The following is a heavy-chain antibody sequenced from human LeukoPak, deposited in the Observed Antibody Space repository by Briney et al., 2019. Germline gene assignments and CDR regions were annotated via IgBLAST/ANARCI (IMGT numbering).Heavy chain of an antibody. CDR2: INSDGSST. CDR1: GFTFSSYW. CDR3: ASLGYSSGWYYSYYFDY. J-gene: IGHJ4*02. Sequence: GGSLRLSCAASGFTFSSYWMHWVRHAPGKGLVWVSRINSDGSSTSYADSVKGRFTISRDNAKNTLYLQMNSLRAEDTAVYYCASLGYSSGWYYSYYFDYWGQGTLVTVSS. D-gene: IGHD6-19*01. V-gene: IGHV3-74*01.